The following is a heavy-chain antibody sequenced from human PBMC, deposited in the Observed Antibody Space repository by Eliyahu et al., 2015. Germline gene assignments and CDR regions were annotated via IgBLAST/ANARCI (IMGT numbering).Heavy chain of an antibody. V-gene: IGHV3-30*04. CDR3: ARDQLGLHSSNYYWGYCDS. Sequence: QVQLVESGGGVVQPGRSLRLSCAASGFSFIXYALXGVHXXAQAXGQGXEWVAAISYDXRXKYSADSVQGRFTISRDNSNNLLYLQMNSLRPEDTAVYYCARDQLGLHSSNYYWGYCDSWGQGTLVTVS. D-gene: IGHD6-13*01. CDR1: GFSFIXYA. J-gene: IGHJ4*02. CDR2: ISYDXRXK.